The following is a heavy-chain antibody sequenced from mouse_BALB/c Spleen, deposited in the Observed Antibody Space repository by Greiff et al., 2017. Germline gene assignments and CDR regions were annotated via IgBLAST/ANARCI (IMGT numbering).Heavy chain of an antibody. CDR1: GFNIKDYY. D-gene: IGHD1-2*01. J-gene: IGHJ2*01. Sequence: EVQLQQSGAELVRPGALVKLSCKASGFNIKDYYMHWVKQRPEQGLEWIGWIDPENGNTIYDPKFQGKASITADTSSNTAYLQLSSLTSEDAAVYYCARSDYGYCFDYWGQGTTLTVSS. CDR3: ARSDYGYCFDY. CDR2: IDPENGNT. V-gene: IGHV14-1*02.